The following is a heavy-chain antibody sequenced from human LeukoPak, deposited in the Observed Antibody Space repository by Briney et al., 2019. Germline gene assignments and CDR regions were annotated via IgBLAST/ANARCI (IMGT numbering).Heavy chain of an antibody. J-gene: IGHJ4*02. CDR3: ARDYAGWPSYL. Sequence: ASVKVFCKASGYTFTSYGISWVRQAPGQGLEWMGWLSAYNGNTNYAQKLQGRVTMTTDTSTSTAYMELRSLRSDDTAVYYCARDYAGWPSYLWGQGTLVTVSS. D-gene: IGHD1-26*01. CDR2: LSAYNGNT. V-gene: IGHV1-18*01. CDR1: GYTFTSYG.